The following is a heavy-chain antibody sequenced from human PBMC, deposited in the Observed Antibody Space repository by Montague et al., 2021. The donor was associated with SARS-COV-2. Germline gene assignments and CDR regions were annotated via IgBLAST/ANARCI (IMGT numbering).Heavy chain of an antibody. CDR3: ARLGEGVVPAPILGVGPYYSYFYMDV. D-gene: IGHD2-2*02. CDR1: GGSFSGYY. CDR2: INHSGSA. Sequence: SETLSLTCAVYGGSFSGYYWNWIRQHPGKGLEWIGEINHSGSANYNPSLKRRVTISVDTSKNQFSLKLNSVTAADTAVYYCARLGEGVVPAPILGVGPYYSYFYMDVWAKGPRSPSP. J-gene: IGHJ6*03. V-gene: IGHV4-34*01.